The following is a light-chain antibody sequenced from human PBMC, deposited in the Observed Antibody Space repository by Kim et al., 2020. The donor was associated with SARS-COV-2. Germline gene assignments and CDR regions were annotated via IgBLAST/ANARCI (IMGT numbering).Light chain of an antibody. J-gene: IGLJ3*02. CDR2: DVT. CDR3: CSYAGPYTWV. Sequence: QSALTQPRSVSGSPGQSVTISCTGTNSDVGGFDYVSWFQHHPGKAPQLIIYDVTKRPSGVPDRFSGSKSGNTASLTISGLQAEDEAAYYCCSYAGPYTWVFGEGTQLTVL. CDR1: NSDVGGFDY. V-gene: IGLV2-11*01.